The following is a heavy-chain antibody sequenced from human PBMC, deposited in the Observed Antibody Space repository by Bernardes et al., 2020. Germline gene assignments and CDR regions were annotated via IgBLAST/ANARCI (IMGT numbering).Heavy chain of an antibody. CDR2: IIPIFGTA. Sequence: SVKVSCKASGGTFSSYAISWVRQAPGQGLEWMGGIIPIFGTANYAQKFQGRVTITADESTSTAYMELSSLRSEDTAVYYCARDATVTTGGWFDPWGQGTLVTVSS. CDR3: ARDATVTTGGWFDP. CDR1: GGTFSSYA. J-gene: IGHJ5*02. V-gene: IGHV1-69*13. D-gene: IGHD4-17*01.